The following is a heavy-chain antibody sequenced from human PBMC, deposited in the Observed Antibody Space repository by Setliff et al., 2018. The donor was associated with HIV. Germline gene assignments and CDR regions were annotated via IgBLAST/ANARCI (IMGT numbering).Heavy chain of an antibody. CDR3: ARRPGIVGATNDAFDI. D-gene: IGHD1-26*01. CDR1: GDTLSIHP. J-gene: IGHJ3*02. V-gene: IGHV1-69*05. Sequence: GASVKVSCKASGDTLSIHPISWVRQAPGRGLDWMGGIIPAFGRANYAQKFQGRVTITRDTSASTAYMELSSLRSEDTAVYYCARRPGIVGATNDAFDIWGQGTMVTVSS. CDR2: IIPAFGRA.